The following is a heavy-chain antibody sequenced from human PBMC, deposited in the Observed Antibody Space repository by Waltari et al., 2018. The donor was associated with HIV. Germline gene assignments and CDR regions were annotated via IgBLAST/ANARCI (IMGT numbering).Heavy chain of an antibody. V-gene: IGHV5-51*01. J-gene: IGHJ4*02. CDR3: ARQFGDS. D-gene: IGHD3-10*01. CDR1: GYIFTNYW. Sequence: EVQLVQSGAEVKKPGESLKISWEASGYIFTNYWIGWVRQIPGKGLEWMGIIYPGDSDVRYSLSFQGQVTISADKSISTVYLQWSTLKTSDTAVYYCARQFGDSWGQGTLVTVSS. CDR2: IYPGDSDV.